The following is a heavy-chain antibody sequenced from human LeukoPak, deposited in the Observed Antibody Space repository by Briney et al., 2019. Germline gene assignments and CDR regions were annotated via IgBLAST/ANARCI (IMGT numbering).Heavy chain of an antibody. CDR3: ARSPIGYGSGSYYVDY. J-gene: IGHJ4*02. Sequence: SETLSLTCTVSGGSISSSSYYWGWIRQPPWKGLEWIGRIYTSGSTNYNPSLKSRVTISVDTSKNQFSLKLSSVTAADTAVYYCARSPIGYGSGSYYVDYWGQGTLVTVSS. V-gene: IGHV4-39*07. CDR1: GGSISSSSYY. CDR2: IYTSGST. D-gene: IGHD3-10*01.